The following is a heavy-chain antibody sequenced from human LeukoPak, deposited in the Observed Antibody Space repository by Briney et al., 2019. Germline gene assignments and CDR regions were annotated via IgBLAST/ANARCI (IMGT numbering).Heavy chain of an antibody. CDR3: AKDFMVNKGTLDTAMVIDS. Sequence: AGGSLRLSCAASGFTFSSYWMHWVRQVPGKGLVWVSRINSDGSSTSYADSVRGRFTTSRDNSKNTLYLQMDRLRAEDTALYYCAKDFMVNKGTLDTAMVIDSWGQGTLVIVSS. V-gene: IGHV3-74*01. D-gene: IGHD5-18*01. CDR1: GFTFSSYW. CDR2: INSDGSST. J-gene: IGHJ4*02.